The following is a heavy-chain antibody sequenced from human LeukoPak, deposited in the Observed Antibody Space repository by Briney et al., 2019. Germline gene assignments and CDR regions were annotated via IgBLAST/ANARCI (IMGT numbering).Heavy chain of an antibody. Sequence: ASVKVSCKASGYTFTSYYMHWVRQAPGQGLEWMGIINPSGGSTSYAQKLQGRVTMTTDTSTSTAYMELRSLRSDDTAVYYCARTVTTSIHTDWGQGTLVTVSS. V-gene: IGHV1-46*01. CDR1: GYTFTSYY. CDR3: ARTVTTSIHTD. D-gene: IGHD4-17*01. J-gene: IGHJ4*02. CDR2: INPSGGST.